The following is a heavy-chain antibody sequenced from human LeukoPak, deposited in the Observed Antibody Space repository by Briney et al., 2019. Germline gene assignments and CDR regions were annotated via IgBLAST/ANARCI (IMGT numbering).Heavy chain of an antibody. D-gene: IGHD5-24*01. Sequence: SQTLSLTCTVSGGSISSGSYYWSWIRQPAGKGLEWIGRICTSGSTYYNPSLKSRITISVDTSKNQFSLKLSSVTAADTAVYYCAAGWLQLPHYFDYWGQGSLVTVSS. CDR3: AAGWLQLPHYFDY. V-gene: IGHV4-61*02. CDR1: GGSISSGSYY. CDR2: ICTSGST. J-gene: IGHJ4*02.